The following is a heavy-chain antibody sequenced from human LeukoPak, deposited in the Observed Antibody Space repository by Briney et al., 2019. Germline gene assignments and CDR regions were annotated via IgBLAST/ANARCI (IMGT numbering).Heavy chain of an antibody. CDR3: AKEMVYASGYFDY. V-gene: IGHV3-30*18. CDR1: GFTFSSYG. Sequence: GRSLRLSCAPSGFTFSSYGMHWVRQAPGKGLEWVAVISYDGSNKYYADSVKGRFTISRDNSKNTLYLQMNSLRAEDTAVYYCAKEMVYASGYFDYWGQGTLVTVSS. J-gene: IGHJ4*02. CDR2: ISYDGSNK. D-gene: IGHD2-8*01.